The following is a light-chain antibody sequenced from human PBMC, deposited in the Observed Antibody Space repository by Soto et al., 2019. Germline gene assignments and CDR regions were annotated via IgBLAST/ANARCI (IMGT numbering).Light chain of an antibody. CDR1: QSVSSN. V-gene: IGKV3-15*01. CDR2: DAS. CDR3: QQYNYWPPLT. J-gene: IGKJ4*01. Sequence: ETVMTQSPATLSVSPGERATLFCRASQSVSSNLAWYQQKPGRAPRLLIYDASTRATGIPARFSGSGSGTEFTLTINSLQSEDFAVYYCQQYNYWPPLTFGGGTKVEIK.